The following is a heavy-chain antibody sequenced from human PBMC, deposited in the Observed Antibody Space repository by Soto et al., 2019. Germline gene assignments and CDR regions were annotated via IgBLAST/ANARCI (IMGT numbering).Heavy chain of an antibody. J-gene: IGHJ5*02. Sequence: SETLSLTCTVSGGSISSGVYYWSWIRQHPGKGLEWIGYIYYSGSTYYNPSLKSRVTISVDTSKNQFSLKLSSVTAADTAVYYCASSKGGGGWFDRWGQGRLVTVPS. CDR1: GGSISSGVYY. D-gene: IGHD4-4*01. V-gene: IGHV4-31*03. CDR2: IYYSGST. CDR3: ASSKGGGGWFDR.